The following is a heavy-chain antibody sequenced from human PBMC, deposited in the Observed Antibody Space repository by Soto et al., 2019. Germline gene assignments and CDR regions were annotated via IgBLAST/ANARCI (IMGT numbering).Heavy chain of an antibody. CDR2: ISWNSGSI. CDR3: AKNRGWATLFDY. Sequence: EVQLVESGGGFVQPGRSLRLSCAASGFTFDDYAMHWVRQAPGKGLEWVSGISWNSGSIGYADSVKGRFTISRDNAKNSLYLQLNSLRAEDTALYYCAKNRGWATLFDYWGQGTLVTVSS. J-gene: IGHJ4*02. D-gene: IGHD6-19*01. V-gene: IGHV3-9*01. CDR1: GFTFDDYA.